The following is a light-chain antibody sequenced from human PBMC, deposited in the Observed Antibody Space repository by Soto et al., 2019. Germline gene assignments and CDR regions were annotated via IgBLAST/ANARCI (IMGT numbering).Light chain of an antibody. CDR2: DGS. J-gene: IGLJ2*01. CDR1: SSDVGSYNL. Sequence: QSALTQPASVSGSPGQSITISCTRTSSDVGSYNLVSWFQQHPDKAPKLLLYDGSKRPSGVSNRFSGSKSGNTASLTISGLQAEDEGDYYFCSYVGSHVIFGGGTKVTVL. V-gene: IGLV2-23*01. CDR3: CSYVGSHVI.